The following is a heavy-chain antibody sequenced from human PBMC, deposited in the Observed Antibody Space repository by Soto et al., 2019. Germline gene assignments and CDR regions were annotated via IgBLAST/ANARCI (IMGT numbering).Heavy chain of an antibody. CDR2: IRSKAYGGTT. CDR3: TRDQYCSGGSCYDYYYMDV. V-gene: IGHV3-49*03. D-gene: IGHD2-15*01. CDR1: GFTFGDYA. J-gene: IGHJ6*03. Sequence: GGSMRLSYTAFGFTFGDYAMSWFRQAPGKGLEWVGFIRSKAYGGTTEYAASVKGRFTISRDDSKSIAYLQMNSLKTEDTAVYYCTRDQYCSGGSCYDYYYMDVWGKGTTVTVSS.